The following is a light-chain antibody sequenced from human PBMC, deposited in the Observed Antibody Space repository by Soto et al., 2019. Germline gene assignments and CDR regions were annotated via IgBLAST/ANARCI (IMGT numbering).Light chain of an antibody. CDR1: QTVSSTY. J-gene: IGKJ5*01. CDR2: DSS. CDR3: QQFGSSPIT. Sequence: EIVLTQSPGTLSLSPGERATLSCRTSQTVSSTYFAWYQQRPGQAPRLLFSDSSTRATGIPDRFSCSGSGREFTLTISRLEPEDSAVYYCQQFGSSPITFGPGTRL. V-gene: IGKV3-20*01.